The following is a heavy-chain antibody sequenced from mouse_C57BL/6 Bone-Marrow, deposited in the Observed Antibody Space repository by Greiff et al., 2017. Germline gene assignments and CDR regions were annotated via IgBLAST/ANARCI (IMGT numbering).Heavy chain of an antibody. J-gene: IGHJ2*01. CDR2: INPSSGYT. Sequence: QVQLKESGAELAKPGASVKLSCKASGYTFTSYWMHWVKQRPGQGLEWIGYINPSSGYTKYNQKFKDKATLTADKSSNTAYMQLSILTYEDSAVYYCAKNYYGSSYYYWGQGTTLTVSS. CDR1: GYTFTSYW. D-gene: IGHD1-1*01. CDR3: AKNYYGSSYYY. V-gene: IGHV1-7*01.